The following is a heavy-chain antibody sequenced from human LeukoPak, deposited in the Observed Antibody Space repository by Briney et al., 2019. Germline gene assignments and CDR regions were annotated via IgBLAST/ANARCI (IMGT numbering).Heavy chain of an antibody. D-gene: IGHD1-1*01. CDR1: GLTFSNAW. J-gene: IGHJ4*02. V-gene: IGHV3-15*01. Sequence: MTGGSLRLSCGASGLTFSNAWMSWVHQAPGKGREWVGRIKSKTDGGTTDYAAPVKGRFNISRDDSKNTLYMQMNSLKTEGTAVYYCTIDGGTTDFAYWGEGTLVTVSP. CDR2: IKSKTDGGTT. CDR3: TIDGGTTDFAY.